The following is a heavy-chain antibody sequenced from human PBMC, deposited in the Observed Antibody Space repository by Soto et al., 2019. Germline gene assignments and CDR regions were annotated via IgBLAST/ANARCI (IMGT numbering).Heavy chain of an antibody. D-gene: IGHD4-4*01. V-gene: IGHV5-51*01. CDR3: ARHISNSRYYYYAMDV. Sequence: PGESLKISCKGSGYTFTDYWIGWVRQLPGKGLEWMGIIYPGDSDTRYSPSFQGHATITVDKSTSTAYLQWNTLKASDTAMYYCARHISNSRYYYYAMDVWGQGTTVTVSS. J-gene: IGHJ6*02. CDR1: GYTFTDYW. CDR2: IYPGDSDT.